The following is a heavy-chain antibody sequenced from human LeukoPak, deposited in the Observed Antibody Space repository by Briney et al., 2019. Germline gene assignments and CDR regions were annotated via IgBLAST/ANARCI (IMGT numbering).Heavy chain of an antibody. CDR2: ICYCGSNI. D-gene: IGHD2-15*01. CDR1: GFTFRDSE. CDR3: VRMRGFDFGH. V-gene: IGHV3-48*03. J-gene: IGHJ5*02. Sequence: GGSLRLSCTTSGFTFRDSEMSWVRQAPGKGLEWVSFICYCGSNIYYLDSVKGRFTISRDNVKNSLYLQMNSLTVEDTAVYYCVRMRGFDFGHWGPGALFTLSS.